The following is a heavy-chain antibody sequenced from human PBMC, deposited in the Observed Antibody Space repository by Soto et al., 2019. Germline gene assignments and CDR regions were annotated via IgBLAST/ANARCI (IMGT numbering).Heavy chain of an antibody. D-gene: IGHD3-10*01. J-gene: IGHJ5*02. CDR1: GGTFSSYT. V-gene: IGHV1-69*04. CDR3: ARDPGVRGVIIAQNWFDP. CDR2: IIPILGIA. Sequence: SLKVSCKASGGTFSSYTISWVRQAPGQGLEWMGRIIPILGIANYAQKFQGRVTITADKSTSTAYMELSSLRSEDTAVYYCARDPGVRGVIIAQNWFDPWGQGTLVTVSS.